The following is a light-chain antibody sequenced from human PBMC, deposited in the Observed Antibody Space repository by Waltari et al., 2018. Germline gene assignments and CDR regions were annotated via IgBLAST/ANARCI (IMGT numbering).Light chain of an antibody. CDR1: QGISSY. CDR2: YTS. Sequence: DIQMTQSPSSLSASVGDTVTITCRASQGISSYIAWYQQKPGKAPKPLIYYTSNLESGVPSRFSGSGSGTEFTLTISSLQPEEFATYYCQQYNSAPFTFGPGTKLDIK. V-gene: IGKV1-16*01. CDR3: QQYNSAPFT. J-gene: IGKJ3*01.